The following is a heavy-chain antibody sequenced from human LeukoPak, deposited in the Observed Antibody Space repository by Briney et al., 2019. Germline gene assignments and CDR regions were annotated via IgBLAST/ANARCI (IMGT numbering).Heavy chain of an antibody. CDR3: AVPIQLWQRRHDY. CDR2: INPSGGST. Sequence: ASVKVSCKASGYTFTSYYMHWVRQAPGQGLEWMGIINPSGGSTSYAQKFQGRVTMTRDTSTSTVYMELSSLRSEDTAVYHCAVPIQLWQRRHDYWGQGTLVTVSS. V-gene: IGHV1-46*01. CDR1: GYTFTSYY. D-gene: IGHD5-18*01. J-gene: IGHJ4*02.